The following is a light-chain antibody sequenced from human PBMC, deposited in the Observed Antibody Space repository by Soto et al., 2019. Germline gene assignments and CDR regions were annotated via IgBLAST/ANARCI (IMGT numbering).Light chain of an antibody. V-gene: IGLV2-14*01. CDR2: EVA. J-gene: IGLJ2*01. CDR1: SSDVGALDY. Sequence: QSALTQPASVSGSPGQSITISCSGTSSDVGALDYVSWYQHHPDKAPKVIIFEVAKRPSGVSNRFSGSKTGNTASLTISGLQAEDEADYYCNSYTLSRTVIFGGGTKVTVL. CDR3: NSYTLSRTVI.